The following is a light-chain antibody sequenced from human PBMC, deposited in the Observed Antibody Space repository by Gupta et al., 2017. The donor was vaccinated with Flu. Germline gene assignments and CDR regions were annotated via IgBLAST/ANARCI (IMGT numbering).Light chain of an antibody. CDR3: QQRSNWPPT. CDR2: DAS. V-gene: IGKV3-11*01. J-gene: IGKJ1*01. CDR1: QSVSSY. Sequence: IVFIQSPSTLSLSPGERPTLSCRVSQSVSSYLAWYQQKPGQAPRLLIYDASNRATGIPARFSGSGSGTEFTLTISSLEPEDFAVYYCQQRSNWPPTFGQGTKVEIK.